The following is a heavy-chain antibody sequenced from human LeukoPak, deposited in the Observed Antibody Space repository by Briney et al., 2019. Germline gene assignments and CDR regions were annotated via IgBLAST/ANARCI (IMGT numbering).Heavy chain of an antibody. V-gene: IGHV3-7*04. J-gene: IGHJ6*02. CDR3: ARGHYGMDV. CDR2: IKQDGSEK. CDR1: GFNFKTFW. Sequence: GGSLRLSCAVSGFNFKTFWMTWVRQAPGKGLEWVATIKQDGSEKYYVDSVKGRGTIARDNAKNSLYLQMSSLRAEDTTVYYCARGHYGMDVWGQGTTVIVSS.